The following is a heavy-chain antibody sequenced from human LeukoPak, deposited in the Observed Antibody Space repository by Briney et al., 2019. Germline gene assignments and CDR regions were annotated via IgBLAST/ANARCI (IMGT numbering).Heavy chain of an antibody. D-gene: IGHD3-10*01. J-gene: IGHJ6*03. CDR1: GGSISSGSYY. V-gene: IGHV4-61*02. CDR2: IYTSGST. Sequence: SQTLSLTCTVSGGSISSGSYYWSWIRQPAGKGLEWIGRIYTSGSTNYNPSLKSRVTISVDTSKNQFSLKLSSVTAADTAVYYCARGMVRGVIQPDYMDVWGKGTTVTTSS. CDR3: ARGMVRGVIQPDYMDV.